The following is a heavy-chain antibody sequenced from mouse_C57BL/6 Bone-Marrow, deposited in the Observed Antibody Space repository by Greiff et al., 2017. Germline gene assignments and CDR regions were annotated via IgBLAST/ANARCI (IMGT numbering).Heavy chain of an antibody. CDR3: ARGLYYYGTPFAY. D-gene: IGHD1-1*01. Sequence: EVQLQQSGPGMVKPSQSLSLTCTVTGYSITSGYDWHWIRHFPGNKLEWMGYISYSGSTNYNPSLKSRISITHDTSKNHFFLKLNSVTTEDTATYYCARGLYYYGTPFAYWGQGTLVTVSA. CDR1: GYSITSGYD. V-gene: IGHV3-1*01. CDR2: ISYSGST. J-gene: IGHJ3*01.